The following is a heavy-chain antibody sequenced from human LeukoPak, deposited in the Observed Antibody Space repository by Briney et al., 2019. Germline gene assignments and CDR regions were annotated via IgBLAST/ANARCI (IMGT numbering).Heavy chain of an antibody. Sequence: SETLSLTCTVSGDSITSYFWSWVRQPPGKGLEWIGYVFYIGSTNYNPSLKSRVTLSVDTSKNQFSLNLRSVTAADTAVYYCARGPFRDSSSWYYFDYWGQGTLVTVSS. V-gene: IGHV4-59*01. CDR3: ARGPFRDSSSWYYFDY. D-gene: IGHD6-13*01. J-gene: IGHJ4*02. CDR1: GDSITSYF. CDR2: VFYIGST.